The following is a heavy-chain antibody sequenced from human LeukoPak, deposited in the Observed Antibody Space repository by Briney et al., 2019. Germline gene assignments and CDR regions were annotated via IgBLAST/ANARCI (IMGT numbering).Heavy chain of an antibody. CDR3: AKDGWAFDI. D-gene: IGHD2-2*03. J-gene: IGHJ3*02. V-gene: IGHV3-23*01. Sequence: QSGGSLRLSCAASGFTFSSYAMSWVRQAPGKGLEWVSAISASGGNTYYADSVKGRFTISRDNSKNTLYLQMNSLRAEDTAVYYCAKDGWAFDIWGQGTMVTVSS. CDR2: ISASGGNT. CDR1: GFTFSSYA.